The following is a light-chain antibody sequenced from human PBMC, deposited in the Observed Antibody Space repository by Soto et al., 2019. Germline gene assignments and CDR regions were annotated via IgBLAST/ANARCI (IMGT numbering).Light chain of an antibody. CDR3: QPYNNWPLT. J-gene: IGKJ4*01. CDR1: QTVSSN. CDR2: DTS. V-gene: IGKV3-15*01. Sequence: EIVLTQSPGTLSLSPGERATLSCRASQTVSSNYLAWYQQKPGQAPRLLIYDTSTRATGGPARCSGSRSGPELTITINSRQSEDDEIYYCQPYNNWPLTFGEGTKVDIK.